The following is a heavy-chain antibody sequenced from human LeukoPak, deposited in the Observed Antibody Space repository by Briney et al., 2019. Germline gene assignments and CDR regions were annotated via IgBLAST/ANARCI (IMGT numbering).Heavy chain of an antibody. CDR1: GGSISSGSYY. Sequence: IPSETLSLTCTVSGGSISSGSYYWSWIRQPAGKGLEWIGLIYYSGSTYYNPSFKSRITMSLDTSKNQFSLKLSSVTAADTAVYYCARDSGDWFDPWGQGTLVTVSS. D-gene: IGHD2/OR15-2a*01. CDR3: ARDSGDWFDP. CDR2: IYYSGST. J-gene: IGHJ5*02. V-gene: IGHV4-61*10.